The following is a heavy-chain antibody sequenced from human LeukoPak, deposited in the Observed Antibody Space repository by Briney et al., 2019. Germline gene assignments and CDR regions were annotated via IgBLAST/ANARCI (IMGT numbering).Heavy chain of an antibody. J-gene: IGHJ4*02. CDR2: IRAYNGNT. CDR1: GYAFTSYG. CDR3: ATRDPNYDYGDYEGLEVFDY. V-gene: IGHV1-18*01. D-gene: IGHD4-17*01. Sequence: ASVKVSCKATGYAFTSYGISWVRQAPGQGLEWMGRIRAYNGNTNYAQKLQGRVTMTTDTSTSTAYMELRSLRSDDTAVYYCATRDPNYDYGDYEGLEVFDYWGQGTLVTLSS.